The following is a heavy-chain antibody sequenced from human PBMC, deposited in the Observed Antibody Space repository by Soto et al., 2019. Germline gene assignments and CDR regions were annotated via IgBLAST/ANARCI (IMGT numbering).Heavy chain of an antibody. J-gene: IGHJ6*02. CDR1: GFTFSSYS. V-gene: IGHV3-21*01. CDR3: ARGLYYVSVRSPPYCMDF. Sequence: PGGSLRLSCAASGFTFSSYSMNWVRQAPGKGLEWVSSISSSSSYIYYADSVKGRFTISRDNAKNSLYLQMNSLRAEDTAVYYCARGLYYVSVRSPPYCMDFWGPGTSVTVSS. D-gene: IGHD3-10*01. CDR2: ISSSSSYI.